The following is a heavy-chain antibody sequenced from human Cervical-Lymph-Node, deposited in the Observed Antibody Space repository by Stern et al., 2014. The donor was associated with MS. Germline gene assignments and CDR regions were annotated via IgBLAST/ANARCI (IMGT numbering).Heavy chain of an antibody. J-gene: IGHJ6*02. CDR1: GYTFTSYG. Sequence: VQLLESGAEVKKPGASVKVSCKASGYTFTSYGISWVRQAPGQGLEWMGWISAYNGNTNYAQKLQGRVTMTTDTSTSTAYMELRSLRSDDTAVYYCARLGVAGTNYYYGMDVWGQGTTVTVSS. CDR3: ARLGVAGTNYYYGMDV. D-gene: IGHD6-19*01. V-gene: IGHV1-18*04. CDR2: ISAYNGNT.